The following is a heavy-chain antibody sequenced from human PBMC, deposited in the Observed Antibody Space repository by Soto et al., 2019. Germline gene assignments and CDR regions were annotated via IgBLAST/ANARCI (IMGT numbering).Heavy chain of an antibody. CDR1: GGSFNSYT. D-gene: IGHD2-2*03. J-gene: IGHJ4*02. CDR2: IIPFGTIA. CDR3: ARDKAVINAAMDMAY. V-gene: IGHV1-69*08. Sequence: QVQLVQSGAEVKKPGSSVKVSCKASGGSFNSYTFHWVSQAPVQGLEWMGRIIPFGTIANYAQAFQDRGTIYADISATTVYMELRSMTSTDTAVYYCARDKAVINAAMDMAYGGQGTLVTFSS.